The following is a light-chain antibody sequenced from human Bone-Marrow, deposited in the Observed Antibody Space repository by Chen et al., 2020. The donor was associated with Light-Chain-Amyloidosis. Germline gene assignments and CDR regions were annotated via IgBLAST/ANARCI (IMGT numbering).Light chain of an antibody. CDR3: QQFDDFPFT. J-gene: IGKJ3*01. CDR1: QDISDY. V-gene: IGKV1-33*01. Sequence: IQMTQSPSSLSASIGDRVTITCQASQDISDYLNWYQQQPGKAPKLLIYDASKLENGVPSRFSVSGSGSDFSFTISNLQPEDFATYYCQQFDDFPFTFGPGTKVDRK. CDR2: DAS.